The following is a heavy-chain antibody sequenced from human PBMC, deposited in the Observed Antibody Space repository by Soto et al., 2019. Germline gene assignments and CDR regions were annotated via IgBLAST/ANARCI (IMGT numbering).Heavy chain of an antibody. V-gene: IGHV4-34*01. Sequence: QVQLQQWGAGLLKPSETLSLTCAVYGGSFSGYIWTWIRQSPGKGLQWIGQINHSGSTYYNPSLKRRVTISLHTSSDQFSRELRSVTAAATAVYYCARGLFIESAYAGGWYYFDNWSQGTRVTVSS. CDR2: INHSGST. D-gene: IGHD3-10*01. J-gene: IGHJ4*02. CDR3: ARGLFIESAYAGGWYYFDN. CDR1: GGSFSGYI.